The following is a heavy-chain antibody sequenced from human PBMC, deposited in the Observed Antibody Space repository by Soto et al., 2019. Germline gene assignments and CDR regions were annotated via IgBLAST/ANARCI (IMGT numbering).Heavy chain of an antibody. D-gene: IGHD5-12*01. CDR3: ARVRGGYANFDY. Sequence: QVQLQQWGAGLLKPSETLSLTCAVYGGSFSGYYWSWIRQPPGKGLEWIGEINHSVSTNYNPSLKSRVTISVDTSKNQFSLKLSSVTAADTAVYYCARVRGGYANFDYWGQGTLVTVSS. V-gene: IGHV4-34*01. CDR1: GGSFSGYY. J-gene: IGHJ4*02. CDR2: INHSVST.